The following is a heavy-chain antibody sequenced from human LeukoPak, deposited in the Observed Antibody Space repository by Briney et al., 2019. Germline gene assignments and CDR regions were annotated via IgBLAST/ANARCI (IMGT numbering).Heavy chain of an antibody. Sequence: GGSLRLSCAASGFTFSSYWMSWVRQAPGKGLEWVANIKLDGSEKYYVDSVKGRFTISRDNAKNSLYLQMNSLRAEDTAVYYCARDSSGWYQFGDYWGQGTLVTVSS. D-gene: IGHD6-19*01. CDR1: GFTFSSYW. CDR3: ARDSSGWYQFGDY. CDR2: IKLDGSEK. J-gene: IGHJ4*02. V-gene: IGHV3-7*01.